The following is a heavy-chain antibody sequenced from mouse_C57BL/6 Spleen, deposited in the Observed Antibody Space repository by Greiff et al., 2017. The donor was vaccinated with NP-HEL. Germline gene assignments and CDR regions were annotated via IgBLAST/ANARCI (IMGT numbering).Heavy chain of an antibody. D-gene: IGHD4-1*01. V-gene: IGHV5-17*01. CDR3: ACLGMDY. J-gene: IGHJ4*01. CDR2: ISSGSSTI. CDR1: GFTFSDYG. Sequence: DVHLVESGGGLVKPGGSLKLSCAASGFTFSDYGMHWVRQAPEKGLEWVAYISSGSSTIYYADTVTGRFTISRDNAKNTLFLQMTSLRSEDTAMYYCACLGMDYWGQGTSVTVSS.